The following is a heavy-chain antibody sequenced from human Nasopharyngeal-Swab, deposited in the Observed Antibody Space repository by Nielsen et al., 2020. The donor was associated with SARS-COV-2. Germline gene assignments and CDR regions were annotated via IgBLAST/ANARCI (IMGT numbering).Heavy chain of an antibody. CDR2: ISSGSSYI. CDR3: AKVPLYDILTGYYKWGFDY. D-gene: IGHD3-9*01. Sequence: VRQAPGKGLEWVSSISSGSSYIYYADSVKGRFTISRDNAKNSLYLQMNSLRAEDTAVYYCAKVPLYDILTGYYKWGFDYWGQGTLVTVSS. V-gene: IGHV3-21*01. J-gene: IGHJ4*02.